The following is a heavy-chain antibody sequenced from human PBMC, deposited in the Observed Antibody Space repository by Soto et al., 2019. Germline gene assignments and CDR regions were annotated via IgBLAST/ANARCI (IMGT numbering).Heavy chain of an antibody. CDR1: GFTFSTYS. V-gene: IGHV3-48*02. CDR3: ARDANYYGNDSDA. Sequence: EVQLVESGGGLVQPGGSLRLSCAASGFTFSTYSMNWVRQAPGTGLEWVSCISKSSSTILYADSMKGRFTISRNNAKNSLDPQMNRLRDEDTAVYYGARDANYYGNDSDAWGQGTLVTVSS. CDR2: ISKSSSTI. D-gene: IGHD1-26*01. J-gene: IGHJ5*02.